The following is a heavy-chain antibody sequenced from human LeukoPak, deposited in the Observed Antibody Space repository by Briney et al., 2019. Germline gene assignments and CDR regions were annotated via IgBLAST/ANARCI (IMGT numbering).Heavy chain of an antibody. V-gene: IGHV3-23*01. CDR2: ISGSGGST. J-gene: IGHJ4*02. Sequence: AGSLRLSCAASGFTFSSYVMTWVRQAPGKGLEWVSAISGSGGSTYYADSVKGRFTISRDNSKNTLYLQMSSLRAEDTAVYYCAKVSYDSSGYHEYFDYWGQGTLVTVSS. CDR3: AKVSYDSSGYHEYFDY. CDR1: GFTFSSYV. D-gene: IGHD3-22*01.